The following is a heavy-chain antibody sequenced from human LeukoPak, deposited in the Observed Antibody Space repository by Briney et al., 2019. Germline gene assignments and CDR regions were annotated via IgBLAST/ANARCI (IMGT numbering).Heavy chain of an antibody. D-gene: IGHD3-22*01. CDR1: GFTFDDYG. Sequence: GGSLRLYXAASGFTFDDYGMSWVRQAPGQGLEWVSGINWNGGSTGYADSVKGRFTISRDNAKNSLYLQMNSLRAEDTALYYCARRYDSSGYYYVNWGQGTLVTVSS. V-gene: IGHV3-20*04. CDR2: INWNGGST. CDR3: ARRYDSSGYYYVN. J-gene: IGHJ4*02.